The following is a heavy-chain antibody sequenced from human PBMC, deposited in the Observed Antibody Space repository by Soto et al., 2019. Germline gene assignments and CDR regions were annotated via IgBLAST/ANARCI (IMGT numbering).Heavy chain of an antibody. Sequence: SETLSLTCTVSGGSISSSSYYWGWIRQPPGKGLEWIGSIYYSGSTYYNPSLKSRVTISVDTSKNQFSLKLSSVTAADTAVYYCARRGCSSTSCTVDYWGQGTLVTVSS. V-gene: IGHV4-39*01. CDR1: GGSISSSSYY. CDR3: ARRGCSSTSCTVDY. CDR2: IYYSGST. D-gene: IGHD2-2*01. J-gene: IGHJ4*02.